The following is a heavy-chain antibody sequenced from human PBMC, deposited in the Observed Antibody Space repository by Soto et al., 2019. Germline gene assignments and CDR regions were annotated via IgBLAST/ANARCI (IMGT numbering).Heavy chain of an antibody. Sequence: QLHLQESGPGLVKPSETLSLTCTVSGGSISSSSYYWGWIRQPPGKGLEWIGSIYYGGSTYYNPSLKSRVTISVYTSKNQFSRKLSSVTAADTAVYYCARRPSSTYKWFAPWGQGTLVTVSS. CDR3: ARRPSSTYKWFAP. CDR1: GGSISSSSYY. D-gene: IGHD1-1*01. J-gene: IGHJ5*02. V-gene: IGHV4-39*01. CDR2: IYYGGST.